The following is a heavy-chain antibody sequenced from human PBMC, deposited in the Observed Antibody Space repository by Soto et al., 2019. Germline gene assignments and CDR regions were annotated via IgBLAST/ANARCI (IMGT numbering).Heavy chain of an antibody. CDR2: IIPIFGTA. D-gene: IGHD1-26*01. CDR1: GGTFSSYA. J-gene: IGHJ5*02. V-gene: IGHV1-69*13. Sequence: ASVKVSCKASGGTFSSYAISWVRQAPGQGLEWMGGIIPIFGTANYAQKFQGRVTITADESTSTAYMELSSLRSEDTAVYYCARTVGATRGRNWFDHWGQGTLVTVSS. CDR3: ARTVGATRGRNWFDH.